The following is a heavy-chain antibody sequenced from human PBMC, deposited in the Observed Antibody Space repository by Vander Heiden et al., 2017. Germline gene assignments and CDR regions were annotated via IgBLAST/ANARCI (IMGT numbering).Heavy chain of an antibody. CDR2: ISGGGTDI. CDR3: ARDWRYFGMDV. J-gene: IGHJ6*02. V-gene: IGHV3-11*01. Sequence: QLVESGGGLVKPGERRRLSCAASGFTFSDYYLNWIRQAPGKGPEWVSCISGGGTDIKYADSVKGRFTVSRDNAKNSLYLQVNSLRVEDTAVYYCARDWRYFGMDVWGPGTTVIVSS. CDR1: GFTFSDYY.